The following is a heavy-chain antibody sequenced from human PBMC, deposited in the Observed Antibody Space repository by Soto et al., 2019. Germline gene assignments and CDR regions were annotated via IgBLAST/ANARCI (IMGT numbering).Heavy chain of an antibody. CDR1: VFTFSSYA. Sequence: VGSLRLSCASSVFTFSSYAMSCVRQSPGKWLEWVSAISGSGGSTYYADSVKGRFTISRDNSKNTLYLQMNSLRAEDTAVYYCAKRGYGMEVWGQGTTVNVSS. CDR2: ISGSGGST. J-gene: IGHJ6*01. CDR3: AKRGYGMEV. V-gene: IGHV3-23*01. D-gene: IGHD3-10*01.